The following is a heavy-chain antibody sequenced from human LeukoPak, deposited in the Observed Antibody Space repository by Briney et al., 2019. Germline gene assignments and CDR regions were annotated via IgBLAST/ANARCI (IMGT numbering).Heavy chain of an antibody. CDR3: ARNKVGALYYCYYYMDV. CDR1: GFTVSSNY. V-gene: IGHV3-53*01. D-gene: IGHD1-26*01. CDR2: IYSGGST. Sequence: GGSLRLSCAASGFTVSSNYMSWVRQAPGKGLEWVSVIYSGGSTYYADSVKGRFTISRDNSKNTLYLQMNSLRAEDTAVYYCARNKVGALYYCYYYMDVWGKGTTVTVSS. J-gene: IGHJ6*03.